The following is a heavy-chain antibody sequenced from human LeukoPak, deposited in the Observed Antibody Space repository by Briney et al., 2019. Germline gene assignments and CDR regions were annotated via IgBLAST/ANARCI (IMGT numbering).Heavy chain of an antibody. V-gene: IGHV1-69*05. D-gene: IGHD3-22*01. CDR3: ARGKYYYDSSGYDY. CDR1: GGTFSSYA. J-gene: IGHJ4*02. CDR2: IIPTFGTA. Sequence: GASVKVSCKASGGTFSSYAISWVRQAPGQGLEWMGGIIPTFGTANYAQKFQGRVTITTDESTSTAYMELSSLRSEDTAVYYCARGKYYYDSSGYDYWGQGTLVTVSS.